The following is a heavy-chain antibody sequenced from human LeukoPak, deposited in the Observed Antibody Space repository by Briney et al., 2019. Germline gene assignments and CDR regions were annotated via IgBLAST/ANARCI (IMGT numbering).Heavy chain of an antibody. CDR2: IIPIFGTA. CDR3: ARGCSGGSYLLWFDP. CDR1: GGTFSSYA. Sequence: SVKVSCKASGGTFSSYAISWVRQAPGQGLEWMGGIIPIFGTANYAQKFQGRVTITADKSTSTAYMGLSSLRSEDTAVYYCARGCSGGSYLLWFDPWGQGTLVTVSS. J-gene: IGHJ5*02. V-gene: IGHV1-69*06. D-gene: IGHD2-15*01.